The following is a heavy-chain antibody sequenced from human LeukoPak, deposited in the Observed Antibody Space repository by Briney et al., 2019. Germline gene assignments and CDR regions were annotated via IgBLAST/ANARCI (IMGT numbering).Heavy chain of an antibody. Sequence: ASVKVSCKASGYTFTGYYMHWVRQAPGQGLEWMGWINPNSGGTNYAQKFQGWVTMSRDTSISTAYMELSRLRSDDTAVYYCARGAYGDYGLDYWGQGTLVTVSS. CDR3: ARGAYGDYGLDY. V-gene: IGHV1-2*04. J-gene: IGHJ4*02. CDR1: GYTFTGYY. CDR2: INPNSGGT. D-gene: IGHD4-17*01.